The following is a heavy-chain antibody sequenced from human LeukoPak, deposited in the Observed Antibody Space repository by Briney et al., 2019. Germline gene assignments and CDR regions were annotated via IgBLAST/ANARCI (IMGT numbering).Heavy chain of an antibody. J-gene: IGHJ6*02. CDR2: IHNGGST. D-gene: IGHD1-1*01. Sequence: SGTLSLTCAVSGASISTSIWWSWVRPSPGKGLEWIGEIHNGGSTNYNPSLKSRVSLSVDKSKNQFSLNLNSVTAADTAVYYCARKRYGMDVWGQGTTVTVSS. CDR3: ARKRYGMDV. V-gene: IGHV4-4*02. CDR1: GASISTSIW.